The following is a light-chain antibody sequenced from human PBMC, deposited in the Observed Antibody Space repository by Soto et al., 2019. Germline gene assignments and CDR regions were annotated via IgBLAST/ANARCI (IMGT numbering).Light chain of an antibody. CDR2: DVS. Sequence: QSVLTQPASVSGSPVQSITISCTGTSSDIGVYNHVSWYQQHPGKAPKLMIYDVSNRPSGVSNRFSGSKSGNTASLTISGLQPEDEADYYCSSFTSTSTNYVFGTGTKVTVL. V-gene: IGLV2-14*01. CDR3: SSFTSTSTNYV. CDR1: SSDIGVYNH. J-gene: IGLJ1*01.